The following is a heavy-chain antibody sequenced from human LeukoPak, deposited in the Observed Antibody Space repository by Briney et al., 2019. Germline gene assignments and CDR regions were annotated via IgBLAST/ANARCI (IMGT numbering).Heavy chain of an antibody. J-gene: IGHJ6*03. Sequence: PGGSLRLSCAASGFTFSNYWMSWVRQAPGKGLEWVANIKEDGSEKNYVDSVKGRFTISRDNAKNSLYLQMNSLRVEDTAVYYCAKDVSARDYYYYMDVWGKGTTVTVSS. V-gene: IGHV3-7*01. D-gene: IGHD5/OR15-5a*01. CDR3: AKDVSARDYYYYMDV. CDR1: GFTFSNYW. CDR2: IKEDGSEK.